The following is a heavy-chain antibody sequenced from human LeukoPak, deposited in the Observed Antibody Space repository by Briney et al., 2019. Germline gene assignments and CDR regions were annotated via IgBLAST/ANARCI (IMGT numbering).Heavy chain of an antibody. CDR1: VFTFEDYV. CDR2: ISGDGENI. D-gene: IGHD3-10*01. CDR3: AKDRGNYYYWESKSPGYFYGMDA. J-gene: IGHJ6*02. V-gene: IGHV3-43*02. Sequence: GGSLRFSCVASVFTFEDYVMHWVRQAPGKGLEWVSLISGDGENIFFSGSGKGRFNIYRDNSKNSLYMEVNSMRTDETALYLCAKDRGNYYYWESKSPGYFYGMDAWGQGTTVIVSS.